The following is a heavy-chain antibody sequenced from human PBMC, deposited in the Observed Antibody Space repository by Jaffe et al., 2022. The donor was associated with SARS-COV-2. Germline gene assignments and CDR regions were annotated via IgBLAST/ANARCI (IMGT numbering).Heavy chain of an antibody. V-gene: IGHV3-33*01. Sequence: QVTLVESGGGVVQPGRSLRLSCAASGLTFTTYGFHWVRQAPGKGLEWLAVIWHDGSQEYYADSVKGRFTISKDDSKNTVYLQMSSLRADDTAVYYCARDYWAVNCHSIRCSTFDYWGQGTLVTVSS. CDR3: ARDYWAVNCHSIRCSTFDY. D-gene: IGHD2-2*01. CDR2: IWHDGSQE. J-gene: IGHJ4*02. CDR1: GLTFTTYG.